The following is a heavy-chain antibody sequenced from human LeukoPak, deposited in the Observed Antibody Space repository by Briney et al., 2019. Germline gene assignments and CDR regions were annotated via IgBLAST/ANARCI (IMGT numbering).Heavy chain of an antibody. J-gene: IGHJ4*02. V-gene: IGHV4-59*08. CDR2: IYYSGST. CDR1: GGSISSYY. Sequence: RPSETLSFTCTVSGGSISSYYWSWIRQPPGKGLEWIGYIYYSGSTNYNPSLKSRVTISVDTSKNQFSLKLSSVTAADTAVYYCARLSSGSSSWYDIDYWGQGTLVTVSS. CDR3: ARLSSGSSSWYDIDY. D-gene: IGHD6-13*01.